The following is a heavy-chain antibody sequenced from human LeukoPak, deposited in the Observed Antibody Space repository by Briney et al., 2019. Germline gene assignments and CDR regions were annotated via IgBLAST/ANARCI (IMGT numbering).Heavy chain of an antibody. Sequence: SETLSLTCTVSGGSISSSSYYWGWIRQPPGKGLEWIGSIYYSGSTNYNPSLKSRVTISVDTSKNQFSLKLSSVTAADTAVYYCAREGGGNAFDYWGQGTLVTVSS. J-gene: IGHJ4*02. V-gene: IGHV4-39*07. CDR2: IYYSGST. D-gene: IGHD4-23*01. CDR3: AREGGGNAFDY. CDR1: GGSISSSSYY.